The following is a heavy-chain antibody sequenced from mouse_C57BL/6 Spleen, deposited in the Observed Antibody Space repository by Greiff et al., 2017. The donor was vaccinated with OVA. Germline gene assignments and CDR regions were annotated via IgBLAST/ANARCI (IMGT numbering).Heavy chain of an antibody. D-gene: IGHD2-12*01. CDR2: IYPSDSET. J-gene: IGHJ3*01. CDR1: GYTFTSYW. CDR3: ANGGYYFAY. Sequence: QVQLQQPGAELVRPGSSVKLSCKASGYTFTSYWMDWVKQRPGQGLEWIGHIYPSDSETHYNQKFKDKATWTVDKSSSTAYMQLSSLTSEDSAGYYCANGGYYFAYWGQGTLVTVSA. V-gene: IGHV1-61*01.